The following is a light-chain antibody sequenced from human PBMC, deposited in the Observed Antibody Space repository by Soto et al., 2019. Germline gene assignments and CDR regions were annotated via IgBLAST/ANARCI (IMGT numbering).Light chain of an antibody. J-gene: IGKJ1*01. CDR3: QRYGG. CDR1: QNLGTLY. Sequence: EIVLTQSPGTLSLSPGERGTLSCRASQNLGTLYLAWFQQKSGQAPRLLIYSASRRATGIPDRFTGSGSGTDFTLTINRVEPEDIAVYYCQRYGGFGQGTKVDIK. V-gene: IGKV3-20*01. CDR2: SAS.